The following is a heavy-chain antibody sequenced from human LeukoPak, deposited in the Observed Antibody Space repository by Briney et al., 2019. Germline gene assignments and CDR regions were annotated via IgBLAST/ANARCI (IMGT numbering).Heavy chain of an antibody. V-gene: IGHV3-21*01. CDR3: SRDLGTGRPHDL. D-gene: IGHD3/OR15-3a*01. CDR1: GFIVSSNC. J-gene: IGHJ1*01. Sequence: PGGSLRLSCAASGFIVSSNCMSWVRQAPGKGLEWVSSIDSSGGYMFYADSVKGRFTISRDNARDSLYLQMNSLRAEDSALYFCSRDLGTGRPHDLWGQGTLVTVSS. CDR2: IDSSGGYM.